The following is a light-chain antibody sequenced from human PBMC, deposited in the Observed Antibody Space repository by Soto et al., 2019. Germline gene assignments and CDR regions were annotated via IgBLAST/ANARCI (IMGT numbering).Light chain of an antibody. J-gene: IGKJ1*01. CDR3: QHYNASTWP. CDR2: DAS. V-gene: IGKV1D-16*01. Sequence: DIQMTQSPSSVSASVGDRVTISFRWSEDIKSRLAWYQQKXGKAPNXXIYDASSLKSGVQAMFSGSGAGTEFTLTIGGLQPDDFATSYCQHYNASTWPFGQGTQVDIK. CDR1: EDIKSR.